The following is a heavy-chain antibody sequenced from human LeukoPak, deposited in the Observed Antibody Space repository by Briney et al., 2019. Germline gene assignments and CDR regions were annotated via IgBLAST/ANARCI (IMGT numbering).Heavy chain of an antibody. CDR1: GFTFSIYE. D-gene: IGHD3-16*01. J-gene: IGHJ4*02. CDR3: TGDIWGGATPSDY. CDR2: ISHTGDTM. Sequence: GGSLRLSCAASGFTFSIYEMNWVRQAPGKGLEYLSYISHTGDTMFYADSVKGRFTASRDNTKNSLYLQMNNLRVEDTAVYYCTGDIWGGATPSDYWGRGTLVTVSS. V-gene: IGHV3-48*03.